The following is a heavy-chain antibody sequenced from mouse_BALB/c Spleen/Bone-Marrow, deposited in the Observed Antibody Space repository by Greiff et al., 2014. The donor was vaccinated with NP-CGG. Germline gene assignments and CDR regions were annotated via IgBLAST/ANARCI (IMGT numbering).Heavy chain of an antibody. CDR1: GYSFTGYY. J-gene: IGHJ3*01. D-gene: IGHD2-10*02. CDR2: LNPYNGGT. V-gene: IGHV1S30*01. Sequence: VQLKQSGPELVKPGPPVKISCNASGYSFTGYYMHWVKQSHGKSLEWIGKLNPYNGGTSYNQKFKGKATLTVDTSSSTAFMELHSLTSEDSLVYYCARQLYGNYAYWGLGSLVTVSA. CDR3: ARQLYGNYAY.